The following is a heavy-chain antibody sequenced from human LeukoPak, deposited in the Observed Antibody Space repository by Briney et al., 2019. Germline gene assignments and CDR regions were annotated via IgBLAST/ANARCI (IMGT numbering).Heavy chain of an antibody. CDR3: AGRHYYDSSGRLDY. Sequence: GGSLRLSCAASGFTVSSNYMSWVRQAPGKGLEWVSVIYSGGSTYYADSVKGRFTISRDNSKNTLYLQMNSLRAEDTAVYYCAGRHYYDSSGRLDYWGQGTLVTVSS. D-gene: IGHD3-22*01. CDR1: GFTVSSNY. V-gene: IGHV3-66*01. J-gene: IGHJ4*02. CDR2: IYSGGST.